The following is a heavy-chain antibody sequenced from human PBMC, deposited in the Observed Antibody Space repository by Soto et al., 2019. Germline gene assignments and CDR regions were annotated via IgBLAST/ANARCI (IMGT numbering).Heavy chain of an antibody. J-gene: IGHJ4*02. Sequence: SETLSLTCAVYGGSFSGYYWSWIRQPPGKGLEWIGEINHSGSTNYNPSLKSRVTISVDTSKNQFSLKLSSVTAADTAVYYCARGRNYYYGSGSYYPFFDYWGQGTLVTVSS. CDR2: INHSGST. CDR1: GGSFSGYY. V-gene: IGHV4-34*01. CDR3: ARGRNYYYGSGSYYPFFDY. D-gene: IGHD3-10*01.